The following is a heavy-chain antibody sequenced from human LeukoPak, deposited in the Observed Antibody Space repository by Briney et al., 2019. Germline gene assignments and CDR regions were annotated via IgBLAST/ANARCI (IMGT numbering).Heavy chain of an antibody. CDR1: GGSFSGYY. CDR2: INHSGST. Sequence: SETLSLTCAVYGGSFSGYYWSWIRQPPGKGLEWIGEINHSGSTNYNPSLKSRVTISVDTSKNQFSLKLSSVTAADTAVYYCARGAETYYDFWSGYSYYYYYMDAWGRGTTVTVSS. V-gene: IGHV4-34*01. J-gene: IGHJ6*03. D-gene: IGHD3-3*01. CDR3: ARGAETYYDFWSGYSYYYYYMDA.